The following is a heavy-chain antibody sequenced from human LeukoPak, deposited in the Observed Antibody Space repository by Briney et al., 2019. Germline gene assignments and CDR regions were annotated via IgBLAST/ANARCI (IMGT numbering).Heavy chain of an antibody. Sequence: GESLKICCKASGYTITSYWICWGRPMPGKVAEWMGLIYPSDPDTRYSPSFQGQVTISADKSISTAYLQWSSLKASDTAMYYCARGGSGWSFYSWGQGTLVTVSS. D-gene: IGHD6-19*01. CDR3: ARGGSGWSFYS. CDR1: GYTITSYW. J-gene: IGHJ5*01. CDR2: IYPSDPDT. V-gene: IGHV5-51*01.